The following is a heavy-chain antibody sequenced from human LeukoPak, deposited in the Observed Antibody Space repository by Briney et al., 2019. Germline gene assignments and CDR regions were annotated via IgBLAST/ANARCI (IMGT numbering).Heavy chain of an antibody. CDR1: GGSISSYY. D-gene: IGHD3-22*01. CDR2: IYYSGST. J-gene: IGHJ4*02. CDR3: ARETYYYDSSGLDY. V-gene: IGHV4-59*12. Sequence: SETLSLTCTVSGGSISSYYWSWIRQPPGKGLEWIGYIYYSGSTYYNPSLKSRVTISVDTSKNQFSLKLSSVTAADTAVYYCARETYYYDSSGLDYWGQGTLVTVSS.